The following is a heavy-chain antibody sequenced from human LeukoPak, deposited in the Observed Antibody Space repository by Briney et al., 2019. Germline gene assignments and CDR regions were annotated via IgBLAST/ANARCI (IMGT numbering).Heavy chain of an antibody. CDR2: ISKNGDGA. CDR3: ARDRDFPRDQFDY. J-gene: IGHJ4*02. Sequence: GGSLRLSCAASGFTFSSYAMSWVRQAPGKGLEWVSAISKNGDGAWYPDSVKGRFTISRDNSRNIFYLQMNSLRAEDTALYYCARDRDFPRDQFDYWGQGTLVAVSS. V-gene: IGHV3-23*05. CDR1: GFTFSSYA. D-gene: IGHD2-21*02.